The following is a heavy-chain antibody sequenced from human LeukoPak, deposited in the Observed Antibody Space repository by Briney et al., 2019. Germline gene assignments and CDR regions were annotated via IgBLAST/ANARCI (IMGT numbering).Heavy chain of an antibody. J-gene: IGHJ6*03. V-gene: IGHV4-61*02. CDR1: GGSISSGSYY. D-gene: IGHD6-6*01. CDR2: IYTSGST. CDR3: ARVPEYSSSDYYYYMDV. Sequence: PSETLSLTCTVSGGSISSGSYYWSWIRQPAGKGLEWIGRIYTSGSTNYNPSLKSRVTISVDTSKNQFSLKLSSVTAADTAVYYCARVPEYSSSDYYYYMDVWGKGTTVTVSS.